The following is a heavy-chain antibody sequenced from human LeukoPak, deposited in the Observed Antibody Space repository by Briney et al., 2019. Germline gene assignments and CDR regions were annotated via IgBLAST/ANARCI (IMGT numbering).Heavy chain of an antibody. Sequence: SETLSLTCTVSGGSISSSRYYWSWIRQPPGEGLEWIGSIYYGGNTWYSPSLKSRVTTSVDTSKNQFSLKLTSVTAADTAVYYCASHTNANYRYYFDYWGQGTLVTVSS. D-gene: IGHD5-24*01. J-gene: IGHJ4*02. CDR3: ASHTNANYRYYFDY. CDR2: IYYGGNT. V-gene: IGHV4-39*01. CDR1: GGSISSSRYY.